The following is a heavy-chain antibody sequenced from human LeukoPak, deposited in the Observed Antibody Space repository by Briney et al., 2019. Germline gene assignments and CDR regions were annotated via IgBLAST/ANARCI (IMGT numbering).Heavy chain of an antibody. V-gene: IGHV4-34*01. D-gene: IGHD3-10*01. CDR3: ARRYYYNLGSFPFDF. CDR2: IHNSGTT. Sequence: PSETLSPTCAVSGGPFSGYFWSWIRQSSGKGLEWIGEIHNSGTTNYNPSLNGRVTISEDTSKNQFYLNLSSVTAADTAVYYCARRYYYNLGSFPFDFWGQGTLVTVSS. CDR1: GGPFSGYF. J-gene: IGHJ4*02.